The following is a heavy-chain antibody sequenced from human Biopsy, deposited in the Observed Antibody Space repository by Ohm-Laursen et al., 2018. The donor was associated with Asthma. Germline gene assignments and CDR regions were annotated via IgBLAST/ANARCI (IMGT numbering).Heavy chain of an antibody. V-gene: IGHV1-3*04. CDR3: TRSWVDYSFDY. Sequence: ASVKVSCKASGYNFISFAIHWVRQAPGQRLEWMGWVNTGNGDTKYSQKFQGRVTMTRDTSTSTVYMELSSLRSEDTAIYYCTRSWVDYSFDYWGQGTLVTVSP. D-gene: IGHD3-10*01. J-gene: IGHJ4*02. CDR2: VNTGNGDT. CDR1: GYNFISFA.